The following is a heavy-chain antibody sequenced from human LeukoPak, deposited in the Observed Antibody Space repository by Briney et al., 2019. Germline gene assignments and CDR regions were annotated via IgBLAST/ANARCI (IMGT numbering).Heavy chain of an antibody. CDR1: GFTFSSYS. CDR3: ARDVDYYDSSGYYYAWFDP. CDR2: ISSSSSYI. D-gene: IGHD3-22*01. Sequence: GGSLRLSFAASGFTFSSYSMNWVRQAPGKGLEWVSSISSSSSYIYYADSVRGRFTISRDNAKNSLYLQMNNLRAEDTAVYYCARDVDYYDSSGYYYAWFDPWGQGTLVTVSS. V-gene: IGHV3-21*01. J-gene: IGHJ5*02.